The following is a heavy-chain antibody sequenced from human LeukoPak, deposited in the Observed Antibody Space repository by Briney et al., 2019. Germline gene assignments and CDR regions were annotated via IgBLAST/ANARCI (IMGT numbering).Heavy chain of an antibody. CDR2: MNPNSGNT. V-gene: IGHV1-8*01. D-gene: IGHD6-13*01. CDR1: GYTFTSYD. Sequence: ASVKVSCKASGYTFTSYDINWVRQATGQGPEWVGWMNPNSGNTGYAQKFQGRVTMTRNTSISTAYMELSSLRSEDTAVYYCASCLSGSWYNPYYYYGMDVWGQGTTVTVSS. J-gene: IGHJ6*02. CDR3: ASCLSGSWYNPYYYYGMDV.